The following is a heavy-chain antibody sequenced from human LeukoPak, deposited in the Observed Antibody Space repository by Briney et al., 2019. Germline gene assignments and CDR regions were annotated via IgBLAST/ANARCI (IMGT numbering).Heavy chain of an antibody. Sequence: GGSLRLSCAASGFTFSSYAMSWVRQAPGKGLEWVSAISGSGGSTYYADPVKGRFTISRDDSKNTLYLQMNSLRAEDTAVYYCAKDPFSAARYNWFDPWGQGTLVTVSS. D-gene: IGHD6-13*01. CDR1: GFTFSSYA. V-gene: IGHV3-23*01. CDR3: AKDPFSAARYNWFDP. CDR2: ISGSGGST. J-gene: IGHJ5*02.